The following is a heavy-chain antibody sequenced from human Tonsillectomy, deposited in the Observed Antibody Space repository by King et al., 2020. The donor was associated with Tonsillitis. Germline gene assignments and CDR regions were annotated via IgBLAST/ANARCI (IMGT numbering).Heavy chain of an antibody. CDR1: GGSISNYY. D-gene: IGHD3-10*01. V-gene: IGHV4-59*01. CDR2: IYSSGSI. J-gene: IGHJ4*02. Sequence: QLQESGPGLVKPSETLSLTCTVSGGSISNYYWSWIRQTPGKGLEWIGYIYSSGSIYYNPSLKSRVTISVDASKNQFSLKLTSVTAADTPVYYCARGGAYGSGSYFGYWGQGTLVTVSS. CDR3: ARGGAYGSGSYFGY.